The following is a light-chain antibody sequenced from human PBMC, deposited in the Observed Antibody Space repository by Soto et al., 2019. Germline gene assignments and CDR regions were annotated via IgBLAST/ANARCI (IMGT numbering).Light chain of an antibody. J-gene: IGKJ5*01. CDR3: QQYNGWPIT. CDR2: GAS. CDR1: QSVGNN. V-gene: IGKV3-15*01. Sequence: EIVLTQSPGILSLSPGERVTLSCRASQSVGNNLAWHQQKPGQAPRLLIYGASTRATGFPARFSGSGSGTEFTLTISSLQSEDFAVYYCQQYNGWPITFGQGTRLEIK.